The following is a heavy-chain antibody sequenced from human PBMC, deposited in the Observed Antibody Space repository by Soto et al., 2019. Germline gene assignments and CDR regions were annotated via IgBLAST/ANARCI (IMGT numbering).Heavy chain of an antibody. J-gene: IGHJ6*02. Sequence: GGSLRLSCAASGLDLRSEVMCWVRQAPGKGLEWVSSISGSGRTIYHADSMRGRFAISRDNSKNSLYLQLNNLRVDDSAVYYCAKVGPSYYYGMDVWGQGTTVTVSS. CDR2: ISGSGRTI. CDR3: AKVGPSYYYGMDV. CDR1: GLDLRSEV. D-gene: IGHD1-26*01. V-gene: IGHV3-23*01.